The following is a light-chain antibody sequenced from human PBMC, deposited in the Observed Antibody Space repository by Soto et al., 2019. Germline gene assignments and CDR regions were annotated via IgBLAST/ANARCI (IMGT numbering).Light chain of an antibody. CDR3: SSYTSSSTLYV. CDR2: GVS. V-gene: IGLV2-11*01. Sequence: QSALTQPRSVSGSPGQSVTISCTGTSSDVGGYKYVSWYQQKPGKAPKLIIYGVSRWPSGVPNRFSGSKSGNRASLTISGLQAEDEADYYCSSYTSSSTLYVFGTGTKLTVL. CDR1: SSDVGGYKY. J-gene: IGLJ1*01.